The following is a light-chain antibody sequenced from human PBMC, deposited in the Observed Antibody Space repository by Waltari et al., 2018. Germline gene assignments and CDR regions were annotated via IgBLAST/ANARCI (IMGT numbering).Light chain of an antibody. Sequence: SYVLTQPPSVSLAPGQTATITCGGDNVGRNSVHWYQQKPGQAPVLVVFDESDRPSGIPARFSGSNSGNTATLTISRVEAGDEADYYCHLWDSTTDHVIFGGGTKLTVL. CDR1: NVGRNS. CDR3: HLWDSTTDHVI. CDR2: DES. V-gene: IGLV3-21*02. J-gene: IGLJ2*01.